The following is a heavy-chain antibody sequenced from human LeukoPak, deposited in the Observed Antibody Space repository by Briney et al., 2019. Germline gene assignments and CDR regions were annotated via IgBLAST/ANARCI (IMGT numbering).Heavy chain of an antibody. CDR1: GGSISSYY. D-gene: IGHD3-9*01. CDR3: ARLNDILTGSATGWFDP. CDR2: IYYSGST. V-gene: IGHV4-59*08. Sequence: SETLSLTCTVSGGSISSYYWSWIRQPPGKGLEWIGYIYYSGSTNYNPSLKSRVTISVDTSKNQFSLKLSSVTAADTAVYYCARLNDILTGSATGWFDPWGQGTLVTVSS. J-gene: IGHJ5*02.